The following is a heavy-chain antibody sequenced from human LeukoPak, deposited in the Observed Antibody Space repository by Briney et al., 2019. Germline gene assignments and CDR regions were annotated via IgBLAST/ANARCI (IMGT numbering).Heavy chain of an antibody. J-gene: IGHJ6*03. CDR1: GYTFTGYY. CDR3: ARGVFLAAAGNDYYYYYYMDV. V-gene: IGHV1-2*02. CDR2: INPNSGGT. Sequence: VASVKVSCKASGYTFTGYYMHWVRQAPGQGLEWMGWINPNSGGTNYAQKFQGRVTMTRDTSISTAYMELSRLRSDDTAVYYCARGVFLAAAGNDYYYYYYMDVWGKGTTVTVSS. D-gene: IGHD6-13*01.